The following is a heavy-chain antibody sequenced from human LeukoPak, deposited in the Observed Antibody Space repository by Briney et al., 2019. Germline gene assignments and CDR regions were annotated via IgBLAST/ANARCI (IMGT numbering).Heavy chain of an antibody. CDR2: IYYSGST. CDR1: GGSISSYY. J-gene: IGHJ4*02. CDR3: ARDPGHDARNDGGLDF. V-gene: IGHV4-59*01. D-gene: IGHD1-1*01. Sequence: SESLSLTCTVSGGSISSYYWNWIRQPPGKGLEWIGYIYYSGSTNYNPSLKSRVTISVDTSKNQFSLNLTSVTAADTAVYYCARDPGHDARNDGGLDFWGQGTLVTVSS.